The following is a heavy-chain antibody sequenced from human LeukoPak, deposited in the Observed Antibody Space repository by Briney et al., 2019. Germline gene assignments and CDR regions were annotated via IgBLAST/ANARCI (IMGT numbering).Heavy chain of an antibody. CDR3: ASSRKMATIKYFGY. Sequence: SVKVSCKASGGTFSSYAISWVRQAPGQGLEWMGGIIPIFGTANYAQKFQGRVTITADESTSTAYMELSSLRSEDTAVYYCASSRKMATIKYFGYWGQGTLVTVSS. CDR2: IIPIFGTA. CDR1: GGTFSSYA. V-gene: IGHV1-69*13. J-gene: IGHJ4*02. D-gene: IGHD5-24*01.